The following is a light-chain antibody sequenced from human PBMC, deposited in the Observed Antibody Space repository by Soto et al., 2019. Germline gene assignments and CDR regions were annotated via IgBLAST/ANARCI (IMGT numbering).Light chain of an antibody. CDR3: QQRSNWPLT. CDR1: QSVRSY. CDR2: DAS. V-gene: IGKV3-11*01. Sequence: PGERATLSCRTSQSVRSYLAWYQHKHGQAPRLLIYDASNRATGIPARFSGSGSGTDFTLTISSLEPEDFAVYYCQQRSNWPLTFGGGTKGDIK. J-gene: IGKJ4*01.